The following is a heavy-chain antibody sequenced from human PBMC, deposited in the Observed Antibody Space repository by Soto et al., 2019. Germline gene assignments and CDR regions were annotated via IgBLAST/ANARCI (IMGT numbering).Heavy chain of an antibody. J-gene: IGHJ4*02. Sequence: VPVKVSCKASGYTFTIYGSSRVRQAPGQGLEWMGWISAYNGNTNYAQKLQGRVTMTTDTSTSTAYMELRSLRSDDTAVYYCASLGVFKGFDYWGQGTLVTVSS. CDR2: ISAYNGNT. CDR1: GYTFTIYG. CDR3: ASLGVFKGFDY. V-gene: IGHV1-18*01.